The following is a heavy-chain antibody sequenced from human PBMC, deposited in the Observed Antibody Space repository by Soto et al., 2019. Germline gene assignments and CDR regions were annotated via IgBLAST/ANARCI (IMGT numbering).Heavy chain of an antibody. CDR3: ARDRLLTTMTTSGMDV. V-gene: IGHV1-46*01. Sequence: ASVKVSCKASGYTFTSYYMHWVRQAPGQGLEWTGIINPSGGSTSYAQKFQGRVTMTRDTSTSTVYMELSSLRSEDTAVYYCARDRLLTTMTTSGMDVWGQGTTVTVSS. CDR1: GYTFTSYY. J-gene: IGHJ6*02. D-gene: IGHD4-4*01. CDR2: INPSGGST.